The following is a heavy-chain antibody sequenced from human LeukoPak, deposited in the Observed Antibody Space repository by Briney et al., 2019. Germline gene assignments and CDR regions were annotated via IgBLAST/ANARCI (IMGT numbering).Heavy chain of an antibody. Sequence: GGSLRLSCAASGFTFNYAWMSWVRQVPGKGLEWVGQTVSEIDGGTTDYAAPVKGRFTISRDDSKSTLYLQMNSLKIEDTAVYYCTTDEDWNYARKDVWGQGTTVIVSS. D-gene: IGHD1-7*01. J-gene: IGHJ6*02. CDR1: GFTFNYAW. V-gene: IGHV3-15*04. CDR2: TVSEIDGGTT. CDR3: TTDEDWNYARKDV.